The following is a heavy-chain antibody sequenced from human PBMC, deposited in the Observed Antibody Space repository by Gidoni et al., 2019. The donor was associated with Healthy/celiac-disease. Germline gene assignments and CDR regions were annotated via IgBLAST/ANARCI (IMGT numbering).Heavy chain of an antibody. CDR2: IGTAGDP. CDR1: GFTFSSYD. D-gene: IGHD6-19*01. J-gene: IGHJ3*02. Sequence: EVQLVASGGGLVQPGGSLRLSCAASGFTFSSYDMHWVRQATGKGLGWVSAIGTAGDPYYPGSVKGRFTISRENAKNSLYLQMNSLRAGDTAVYYCARARPYSSGWYGAFDIWGQGTMVTVSS. CDR3: ARARPYSSGWYGAFDI. V-gene: IGHV3-13*05.